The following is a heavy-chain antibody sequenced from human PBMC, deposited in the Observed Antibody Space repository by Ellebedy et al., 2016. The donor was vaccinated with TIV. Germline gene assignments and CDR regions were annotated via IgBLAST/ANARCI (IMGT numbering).Heavy chain of an antibody. D-gene: IGHD4-23*01. V-gene: IGHV3-7*03. Sequence: GESLKISCAASGFSFNNYWMNWALQAPGKGLEWVANIKQDGSEQYYVDSVKGRFTISRDNAKNSLYLQMNSLRGEDTAMYYCVRGAGWVTDYWGQGTLVTVSS. CDR2: IKQDGSEQ. CDR1: GFSFNNYW. CDR3: VRGAGWVTDY. J-gene: IGHJ4*02.